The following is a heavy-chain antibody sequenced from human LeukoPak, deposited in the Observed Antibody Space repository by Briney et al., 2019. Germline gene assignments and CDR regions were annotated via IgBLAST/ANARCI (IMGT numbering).Heavy chain of an antibody. CDR1: GGSISSSSYY. V-gene: IGHV4-39*07. J-gene: IGHJ5*02. D-gene: IGHD6-13*01. CDR2: IYYSGST. CDR3: ARDIHSSSWYRGWFDP. Sequence: SETLSLTCTVSGGSISSSSYYWGWIRQPPGKGLEWIGSIYYSGSTYYNPSLKSRVTISVDTSKNQFSLKLSSVTAAGTAVYYCARDIHSSSWYRGWFDPWGQGTLVTVSS.